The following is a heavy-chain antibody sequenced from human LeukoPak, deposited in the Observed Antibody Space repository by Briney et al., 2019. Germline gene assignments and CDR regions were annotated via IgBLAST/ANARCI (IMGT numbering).Heavy chain of an antibody. V-gene: IGHV4-59*01. CDR1: GASMSSYY. Sequence: SETLSLTCTVSGASMSSYYWSWIRQPPGKGLEWIGSIYYSGSTNYNPSLKSRVTISVDTSKNQFSLKLSSVTAADTAVYYCARAVVGYSYGYFDYWGQGTLVTVSS. D-gene: IGHD5-18*01. J-gene: IGHJ4*02. CDR3: ARAVVGYSYGYFDY. CDR2: IYYSGST.